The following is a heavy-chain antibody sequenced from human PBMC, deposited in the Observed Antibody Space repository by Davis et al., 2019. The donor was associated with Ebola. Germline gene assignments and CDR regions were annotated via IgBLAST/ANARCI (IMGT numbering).Heavy chain of an antibody. J-gene: IGHJ4*02. Sequence: ASVKVSCKASGYTFTSYYLHWVRQAPGQGLEWMGWIIPKSGGTQFAQKFQGRVSMTRDTSSKIAYMELSRLRSDDTAVYYCAREVGETKLDQWGQGTLIIVSS. CDR3: AREVGETKLDQ. V-gene: IGHV1-2*02. D-gene: IGHD1-26*01. CDR1: GYTFTSYY. CDR2: IIPKSGGT.